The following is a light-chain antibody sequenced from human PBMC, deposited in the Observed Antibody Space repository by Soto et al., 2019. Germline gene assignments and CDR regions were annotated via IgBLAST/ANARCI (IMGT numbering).Light chain of an antibody. J-gene: IGKJ5*01. Sequence: AIQMTQSPSSLSASVGDRVTITCRASQGIRDELGWYQQKAGKAPNLLISAASRLQSGVPSRFSGRGSGTGFTLTISSLQPEDFAFYYCQQTYRIPPTFGQGTRLEI. V-gene: IGKV1-6*01. CDR3: QQTYRIPPT. CDR1: QGIRDE. CDR2: AAS.